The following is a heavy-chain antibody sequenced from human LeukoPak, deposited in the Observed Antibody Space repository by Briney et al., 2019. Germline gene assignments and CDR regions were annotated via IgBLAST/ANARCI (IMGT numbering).Heavy chain of an antibody. D-gene: IGHD2-2*01. V-gene: IGHV3-23*01. CDR3: AKGTSWINPYFYMDV. Sequence: GGSLRLSCAASGFTFSDYALGWVRQAPGRGLEWVATLSGSGAGTYYSDSVHGRFTISRDNSKRTLFLQMNSLRAEDTAFYYCAKGTSWINPYFYMDVWGKGTTVTVSS. J-gene: IGHJ6*03. CDR2: LSGSGAGT. CDR1: GFTFSDYA.